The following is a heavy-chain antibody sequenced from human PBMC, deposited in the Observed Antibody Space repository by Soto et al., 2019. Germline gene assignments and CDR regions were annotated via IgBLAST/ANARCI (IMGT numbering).Heavy chain of an antibody. CDR1: GYNFIDYW. CDR2: IYPGDSDT. D-gene: IGHD2-15*01. Sequence: PGESLKISCKGSGYNFIDYWIGWVRQMPGKGLEWMGIIYPGDSDTRYSPSFQGQVTISADKSFTTAYLQWSSLKASDTAVYYCASDSHCDGGNCPIGGFDMWGQGTMVTV. V-gene: IGHV5-51*01. CDR3: ASDSHCDGGNCPIGGFDM. J-gene: IGHJ3*02.